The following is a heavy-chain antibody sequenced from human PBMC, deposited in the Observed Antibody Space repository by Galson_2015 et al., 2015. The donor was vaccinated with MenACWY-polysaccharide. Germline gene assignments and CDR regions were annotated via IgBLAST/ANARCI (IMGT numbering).Heavy chain of an antibody. CDR3: TRIIARKHTFVDS. J-gene: IGHJ4*02. Sequence: SVKVSCKASGDRFSSYDINWGRQASGQGLEWMGWMNPNGGNTGSAQRFQGRVAMTRDIATRTAYMELRMLRYDDTTVYYCTRIIARKHTFVDSWGQGTLVSGS. D-gene: IGHD2-21*01. V-gene: IGHV1-8*01. CDR2: MNPNGGNT. CDR1: GDRFSSYD.